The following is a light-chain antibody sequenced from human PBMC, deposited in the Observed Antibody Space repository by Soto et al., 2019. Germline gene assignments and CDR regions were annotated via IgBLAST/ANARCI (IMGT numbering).Light chain of an antibody. CDR1: QDISNY. CDR2: KAS. Sequence: DIQMTQSPSSLSASVGDRVTITFQASQDISNYLNWYQQKPGKAPKPLIYKASSLESGVPSRFSGSGSGTEFTLTINSLQPDDFATYYCQQYHIYSGTFGQGTKVDIK. V-gene: IGKV1-5*03. J-gene: IGKJ1*01. CDR3: QQYHIYSGT.